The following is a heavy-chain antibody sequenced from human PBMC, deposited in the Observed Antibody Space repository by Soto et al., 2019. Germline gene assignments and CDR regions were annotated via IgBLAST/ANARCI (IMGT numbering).Heavy chain of an antibody. D-gene: IGHD3-10*01. Sequence: QLQLQESGPGLVKPSETLSLTCTVSGGSISSSSYYWGWIRQPPGKGLEWIGSIYYSGSTYYNPSIKSRVTISVDTSKIQFHLKLSSVTAADTAVYYCARDGLNSYYGSGSYYNRVPLFGGMDVWGQGTTVTVSS. V-gene: IGHV4-39*02. CDR1: GGSISSSSYY. CDR3: ARDGLNSYYGSGSYYNRVPLFGGMDV. CDR2: IYYSGST. J-gene: IGHJ6*02.